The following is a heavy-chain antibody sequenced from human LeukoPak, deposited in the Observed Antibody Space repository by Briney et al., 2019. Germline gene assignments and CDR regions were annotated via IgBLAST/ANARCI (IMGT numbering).Heavy chain of an antibody. CDR3: AKNRQQLVSRLGYFDL. CDR2: ICYAGNTK. CDR1: GFTLSNYG. Sequence: VGSLRLSCAASGFTLSNYGMDWVRQGPGKGLEWVAVICYAGNTKYYADSVKGRFTISRDNSKNTLYLQMNSLTADATAVYYCAKNRQQLVSRLGYFDLWGRGTLVTVSS. J-gene: IGHJ2*01. V-gene: IGHV3-30*18. D-gene: IGHD6-13*01.